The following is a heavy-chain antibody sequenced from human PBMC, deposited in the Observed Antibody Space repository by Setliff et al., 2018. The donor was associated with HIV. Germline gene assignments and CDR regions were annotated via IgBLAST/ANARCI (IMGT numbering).Heavy chain of an antibody. J-gene: IGHJ4*02. V-gene: IGHV3-15*01. Sequence: GGSLRLSCAASGFTFSNAWMSWVRQAPGKGLEWVGRIRRKTDGGTTEYAASVKGRFAISRDDSKSIAYLQMNSLKTEDTGVYYCTSQGGYTSGLYAVDYWGQGTLVTVSS. CDR2: IRRKTDGGTT. D-gene: IGHD6-19*01. CDR3: TSQGGYTSGLYAVDY. CDR1: GFTFSNAW.